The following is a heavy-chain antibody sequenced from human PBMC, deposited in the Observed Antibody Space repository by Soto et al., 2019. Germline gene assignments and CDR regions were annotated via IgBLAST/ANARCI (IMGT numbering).Heavy chain of an antibody. CDR2: ISGSGGST. D-gene: IGHD6-19*01. J-gene: IGHJ4*02. V-gene: IGHV3-23*01. CDR1: GFTFSSYA. CDR3: AKDHSSGFRFLSYFDY. Sequence: GSLRLSCAASGFTFSSYAMSWVRQAPGKGLEWVSAISGSGGSTYYADSVKGRFTISRDNSKNTLYLQMNSLRAEDTAVYYCAKDHSSGFRFLSYFDYWGQGTLLTVSS.